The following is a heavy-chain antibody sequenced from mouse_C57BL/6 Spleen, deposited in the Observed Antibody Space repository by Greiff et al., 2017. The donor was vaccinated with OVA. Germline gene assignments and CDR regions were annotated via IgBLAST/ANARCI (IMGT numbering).Heavy chain of an antibody. J-gene: IGHJ3*01. Sequence: EVKLVESGGGLVKPGGSLKLSCAASGFTFSDYGMHWVRQAPEKGLAWVAYISSGSSTISYADTVKVRFPFSRANAKNTLFLQMTSLRSEDTAMYYCARPRGCSFAWLAYWGQGTLVTVSA. CDR1: GFTFSDYG. CDR3: ARPRGCSFAWLAY. V-gene: IGHV5-17*01. D-gene: IGHD1-1*01. CDR2: ISSGSSTI.